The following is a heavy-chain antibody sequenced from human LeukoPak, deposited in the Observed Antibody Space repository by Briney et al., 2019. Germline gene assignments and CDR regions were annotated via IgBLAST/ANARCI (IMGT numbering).Heavy chain of an antibody. J-gene: IGHJ4*02. CDR1: GGSISISRHY. V-gene: IGHV4-39*07. D-gene: IGHD4-23*01. CDR3: ARYGNSAVY. CDR2: IHYTGTT. Sequence: SETLSLTCTVSGGSISISRHYWAWIRQPPGKGLDWIGTIHYTGTTYYNPSLRSRVSISVDRSTNQFSLRVSPVTAADTAVYYCARYGNSAVYWGQGTLVTVSS.